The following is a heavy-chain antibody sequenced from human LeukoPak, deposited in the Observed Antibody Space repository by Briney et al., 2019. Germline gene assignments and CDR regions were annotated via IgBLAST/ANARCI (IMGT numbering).Heavy chain of an antibody. CDR3: ARGGYYYGSGTYYKGVDY. CDR1: GGSISSSSYY. J-gene: IGHJ4*02. Sequence: ASETLSLTCTVSGGSISSSSYYWGWIRQPPGKGLEWIGSIYYSGSTYYNPSLKSRVTISVDTSKNQFSLKLSSVTAADTAVYYCARGGYYYGSGTYYKGVDYWGQGTLVTVSS. V-gene: IGHV4-39*01. D-gene: IGHD3-10*01. CDR2: IYYSGST.